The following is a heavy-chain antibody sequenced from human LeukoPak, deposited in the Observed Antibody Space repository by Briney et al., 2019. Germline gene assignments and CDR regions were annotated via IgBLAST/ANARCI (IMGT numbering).Heavy chain of an antibody. J-gene: IGHJ5*02. CDR1: GGSFSGYY. Sequence: SETLSLTCAVYGGSFSGYYWSWIRQPPGKGLEWIGEINHSGSTYYNPSLKSRVTISVDTSKNQFSLKLSSVTAADTAVYYCARVLYYYGSGSARNWFDPWGQGTLVTVSS. CDR3: ARVLYYYGSGSARNWFDP. D-gene: IGHD3-10*01. CDR2: INHSGST. V-gene: IGHV4-34*01.